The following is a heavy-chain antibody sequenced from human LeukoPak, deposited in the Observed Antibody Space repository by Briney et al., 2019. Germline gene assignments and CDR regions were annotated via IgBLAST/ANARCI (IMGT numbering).Heavy chain of an antibody. J-gene: IGHJ4*02. CDR3: ARGVRSYYFDY. V-gene: IGHV6-1*01. CDR1: GDSVSSDCAA. CDR2: IYYRSKWYN. Sequence: SQTLSLTCAISGDSVSSDCAAWLWITQSPSRPLEWLGRIYYRSKWYNDYAISVKSRITINPDTPKNQFSLQSNSVTPEDTAVYYCARGVRSYYFDYWGQGTLVTVSS. D-gene: IGHD3-10*01.